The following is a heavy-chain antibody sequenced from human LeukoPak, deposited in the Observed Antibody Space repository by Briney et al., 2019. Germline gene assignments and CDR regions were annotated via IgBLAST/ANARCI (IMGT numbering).Heavy chain of an antibody. CDR2: ISSSGGTT. CDR3: AKLFKLDSGWSNPRYYFDY. D-gene: IGHD6-19*01. CDR1: GFTFSSYS. J-gene: IGHJ4*02. Sequence: GGSLRLSCAASGFTFSSYSMNWVRQAPGKGLEWVSIISSSGGTTYYADSVKGRFTISRDNSKNTLFLQMNSLRAEDAAVYYCAKLFKLDSGWSNPRYYFDYWGQGTLVTVSS. V-gene: IGHV3-23*01.